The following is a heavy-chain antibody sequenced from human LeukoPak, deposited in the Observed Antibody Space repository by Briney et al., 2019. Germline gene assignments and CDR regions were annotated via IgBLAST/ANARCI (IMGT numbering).Heavy chain of an antibody. CDR2: IYYSGST. CDR1: GGSISSYY. J-gene: IGHJ6*02. V-gene: IGHV4-59*01. Sequence: SETLSLTCTVSGGSISSYYWSWIRQPPGKGLEWIGYIYYSGSTNYNPSLKSRVTISVDTSKNQFSLKLSSVTAADTAVYYCAGVGTYGGNSDYYYYGMDVWGQGTTVTVSS. D-gene: IGHD4-23*01. CDR3: AGVGTYGGNSDYYYYGMDV.